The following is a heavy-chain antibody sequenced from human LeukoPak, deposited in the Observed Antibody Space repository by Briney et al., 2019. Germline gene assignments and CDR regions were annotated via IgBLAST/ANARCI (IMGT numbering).Heavy chain of an antibody. D-gene: IGHD1-14*01. V-gene: IGHV3-21*01. CDR2: ISSSRSYI. J-gene: IGHJ6*03. CDR1: GFTFSSYI. CDR3: ARVPLTHPGYSSYYTDV. Sequence: GGSLRLSCAASGFTFSSYIMNWVRQAPGKGLEEFSSISSSRSYIYYADSVKGRFTISRDNAKNSLYLQMNSLRAEDTAVYYCARVPLTHPGYSSYYTDVWGKGTTVTVYS.